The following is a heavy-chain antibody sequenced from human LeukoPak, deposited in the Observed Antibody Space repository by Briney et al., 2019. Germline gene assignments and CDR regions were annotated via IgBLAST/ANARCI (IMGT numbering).Heavy chain of an antibody. CDR3: ARDYDYVWGSYPGY. Sequence: GASVKVSCKASGYTFTGYYMHWVRQAPGQGLEWMGWINPNSGGTNYAQKFQGRVTMTRDTSISTAYMELSRLRSDDTAVYYCARDYDYVWGSYPGYWGQGTLVTVSS. CDR2: INPNSGGT. V-gene: IGHV1-2*02. CDR1: GYTFTGYY. D-gene: IGHD3-16*02. J-gene: IGHJ4*02.